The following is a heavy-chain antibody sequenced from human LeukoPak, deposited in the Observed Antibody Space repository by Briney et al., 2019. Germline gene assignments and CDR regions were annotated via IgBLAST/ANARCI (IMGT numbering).Heavy chain of an antibody. CDR2: ISGSGGST. V-gene: IGHV3-23*01. D-gene: IGHD2-15*01. Sequence: PGGSLRLSCAASGFTFSSYAMSWVRQAPGKGLEWVSVISGSGGSTYYADSMKGRFTISRDNSKNTLYLQMNSLRAEDTAVYYCAKSGYRSGGSCFAWVDYWGQGTLVTVPS. CDR1: GFTFSSYA. CDR3: AKSGYRSGGSCFAWVDY. J-gene: IGHJ4*02.